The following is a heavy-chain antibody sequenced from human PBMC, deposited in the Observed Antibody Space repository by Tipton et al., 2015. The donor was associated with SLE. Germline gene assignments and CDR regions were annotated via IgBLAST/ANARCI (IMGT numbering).Heavy chain of an antibody. J-gene: IGHJ4*02. V-gene: IGHV6-1*01. Sequence: GLVKPSQTLSLTCAISGDNVSSSSVAWNWIRQSPSRGLEWLGRTYYRSKWYYDYAVSVISRITISPDTSKNQFSLHLNSVTPEDTAVYYCSRVQGAAGLAYWRQGPLVTVSS. CDR2: TYYRSKWYY. CDR3: SRVQGAAGLAY. D-gene: IGHD6-13*01. CDR1: GDNVSSSSVA.